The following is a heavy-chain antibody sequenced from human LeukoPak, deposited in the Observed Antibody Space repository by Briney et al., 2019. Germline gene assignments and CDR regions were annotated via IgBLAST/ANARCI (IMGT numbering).Heavy chain of an antibody. Sequence: SGGSLRLSCAASGFTFSSYGMHWVRQAPGKGLEWVAFIRYDGSNKYYADSVKGRFTISRDNSKNTLYMQMNSLRAEDTAVYYCAKEDYGDYGMDVWGQGTTVTVSS. CDR2: IRYDGSNK. CDR3: AKEDYGDYGMDV. CDR1: GFTFSSYG. D-gene: IGHD3-16*01. J-gene: IGHJ6*02. V-gene: IGHV3-30*02.